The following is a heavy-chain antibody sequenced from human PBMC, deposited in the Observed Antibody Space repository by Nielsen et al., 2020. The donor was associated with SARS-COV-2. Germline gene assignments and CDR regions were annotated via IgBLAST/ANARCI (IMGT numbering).Heavy chain of an antibody. D-gene: IGHD3-22*01. J-gene: IGHJ4*02. CDR2: IKQDGSEK. CDR3: ARGKVTMMGT. Sequence: GGSLRLSCAASGFTFSTYWMSWVRQAPGKGLEWVANIKQDGSEKYYVDSVKGRFTISRDNAKNSASLYLQMNSLRAEDTAVYYCARGKVTMMGTWGQGTLVTVSS. CDR1: GFTFSTYW. V-gene: IGHV3-7*01.